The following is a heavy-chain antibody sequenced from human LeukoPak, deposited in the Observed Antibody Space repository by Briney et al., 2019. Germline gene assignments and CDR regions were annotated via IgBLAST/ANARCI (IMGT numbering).Heavy chain of an antibody. CDR1: GYTFTSYG. D-gene: IGHD3-10*01. V-gene: IGHV1-18*01. Sequence: ASVKVSFKASGYTFTSYGVSWVRQAPGQGLEWMGWIGAYNGNTNYAQKLQGRVTMTTDTSTSTAYMELRSLRSDDTAVYYCARDPLLYYYGSGSYLNWCYPWGQGTLVTVSS. J-gene: IGHJ5*02. CDR3: ARDPLLYYYGSGSYLNWCYP. CDR2: IGAYNGNT.